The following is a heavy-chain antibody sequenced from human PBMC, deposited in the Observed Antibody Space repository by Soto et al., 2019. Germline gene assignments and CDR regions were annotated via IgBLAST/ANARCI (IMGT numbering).Heavy chain of an antibody. CDR2: IYYTGST. J-gene: IGHJ4*02. CDR3: ARATYDSSTYYLDY. V-gene: IGHV4-30-4*01. Sequence: QVQLQESGPGLVKPSQTLSLTCTVSGASISGGDYYWTWIRQPPGKGLEWIGSIYYTGSTYSNPSLESRLSISVDPSNNQFALRLTSVTAPDTAIYYCARATYDSSTYYLDYWGQGTLVTVSS. D-gene: IGHD3-22*01. CDR1: GASISGGDYY.